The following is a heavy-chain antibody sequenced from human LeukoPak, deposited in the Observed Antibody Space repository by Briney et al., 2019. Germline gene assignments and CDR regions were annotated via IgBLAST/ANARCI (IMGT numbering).Heavy chain of an antibody. CDR3: ARGASYYYGSGSEIGY. V-gene: IGHV1-18*01. CDR1: GYTFTSYG. J-gene: IGHJ4*02. D-gene: IGHD3-10*01. Sequence: ASVKVSCKASGYTFTSYGISWVRQAPGQGLEWMGWISAHNGYTHYAQKLQGRVTMTTDTSTSTAYMELRSLRSDDTAVYYCARGASYYYGSGSEIGYWGQGTLVTVSS. CDR2: ISAHNGYT.